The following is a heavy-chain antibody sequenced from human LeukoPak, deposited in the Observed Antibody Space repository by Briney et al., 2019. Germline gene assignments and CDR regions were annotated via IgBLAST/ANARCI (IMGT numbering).Heavy chain of an antibody. Sequence: SETLSLTCTVSGGSICSYYWSWIRQPPGKGLEWIGYIYTSGSTNYNPSLKSRVTISVDTSKNQFSLKLSSVTAADAAVYYCARLRLGELRHMDVWGKGTTVTVSS. D-gene: IGHD3-16*01. CDR2: IYTSGST. J-gene: IGHJ6*03. CDR3: ARLRLGELRHMDV. CDR1: GGSICSYY. V-gene: IGHV4-4*09.